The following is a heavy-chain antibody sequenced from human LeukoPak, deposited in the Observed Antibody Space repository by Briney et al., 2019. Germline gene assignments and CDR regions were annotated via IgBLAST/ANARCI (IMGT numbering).Heavy chain of an antibody. Sequence: GGSLRLSCAASGFLVSNNYLTWVRQAPGKGLEWVSVIYRGGDTFYGDSVKGRFTISRDNSKNTLYLQMNSLRAEDTAVYYCARGLYYDGSGYYYHDYWGQGTLVTVSS. CDR1: GFLVSNNY. D-gene: IGHD3-22*01. V-gene: IGHV3-53*01. CDR3: ARGLYYDGSGYYYHDY. J-gene: IGHJ4*02. CDR2: IYRGGDT.